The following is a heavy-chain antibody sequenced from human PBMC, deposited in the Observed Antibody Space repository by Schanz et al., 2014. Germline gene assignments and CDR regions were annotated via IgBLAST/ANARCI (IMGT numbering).Heavy chain of an antibody. D-gene: IGHD2-8*02. Sequence: QVQLVQSGGEVKTPGASVRVSCKASGYTFTNYDINWVRQATGQGLEYVGWMNPNSGDTGYAQKFQGRVTMTGDTSISTAYMELSRLRSDDTAVYYCARGLVRYFAYWGQGTLVTVSS. CDR3: ARGLVRYFAY. CDR2: MNPNSGDT. CDR1: GYTFTNYD. V-gene: IGHV1-8*01. J-gene: IGHJ4*02.